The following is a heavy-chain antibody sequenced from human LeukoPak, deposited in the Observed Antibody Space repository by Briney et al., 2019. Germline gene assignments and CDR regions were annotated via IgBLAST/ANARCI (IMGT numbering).Heavy chain of an antibody. J-gene: IGHJ4*02. V-gene: IGHV3-48*03. Sequence: PGGSLSLSCAASGFTFSSCEMNWVRQAPGKGLEWISYISRSGSTINYADSVKGRFTVSRDDAKYSLYLQMNSLRAEDTAVYYCAKSTVTNYFDNWGQGSLVTVSS. D-gene: IGHD4-17*01. CDR3: AKSTVTNYFDN. CDR1: GFTFSSCE. CDR2: ISRSGSTI.